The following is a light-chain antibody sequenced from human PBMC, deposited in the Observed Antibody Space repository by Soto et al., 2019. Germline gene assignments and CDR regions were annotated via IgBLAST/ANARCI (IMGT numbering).Light chain of an antibody. CDR2: DVT. Sequence: QSALTQPASVSASPGRSITISCTGTSSDVGGYDYVSWYQHHPVKAPKLIIYDVTTRPSGVSNRFSGSKSGNTASLTISGLQAEDEADYYCSSYTSSSTPFYVFGTGTKVTVL. CDR1: SSDVGGYDY. J-gene: IGLJ1*01. V-gene: IGLV2-14*01. CDR3: SSYTSSSTPFYV.